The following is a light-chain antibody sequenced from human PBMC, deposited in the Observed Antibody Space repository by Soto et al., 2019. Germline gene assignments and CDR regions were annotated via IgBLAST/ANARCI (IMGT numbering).Light chain of an antibody. CDR3: QHYNSYSEA. Sequence: EIQITQSPSSLSASVGDTVTITCQASQDINKFLNWYQQKPGKAPKLLIYDVPNLETGVPSRFSGSGSGTEFTLTISSLQPDDFATYYCQHYNSYSEAFGQGTKVDIK. CDR2: DVP. CDR1: QDINKF. J-gene: IGKJ1*01. V-gene: IGKV1-33*01.